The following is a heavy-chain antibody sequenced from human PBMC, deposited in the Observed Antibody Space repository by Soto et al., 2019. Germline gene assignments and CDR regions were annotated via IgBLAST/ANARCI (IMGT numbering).Heavy chain of an antibody. V-gene: IGHV4-34*01. CDR3: ARAKYYYDSSGYYYY. CDR1: CGSFIGYY. J-gene: IGHJ4*02. Sequence: SETLSLTCAFYCGSFIGYYWSWIRQPPGKGLEWIGEINHSGSTNYNPSLKSRVTISVDTSKNQFSLKLSSVTAADTAVYYCARAKYYYDSSGYYYYWGQGTLVTVSS. CDR2: INHSGST. D-gene: IGHD3-22*01.